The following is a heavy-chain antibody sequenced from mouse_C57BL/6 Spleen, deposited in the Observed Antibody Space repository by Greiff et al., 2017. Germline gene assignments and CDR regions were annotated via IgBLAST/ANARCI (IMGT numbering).Heavy chain of an antibody. CDR1: GYTFTSYW. V-gene: IGHV1-69*01. J-gene: IGHJ1*03. Sequence: QVQLQQPGAELVMPGASVKLSCKASGYTFTSYWMHWVKQRPGQGLEWIGEIDPSDSYTNYNQKFKGKSTLTVDKSSSTAYMQLSSLTSEDSAVYYCATALLRYEYFDGWGTGTTVTVSS. D-gene: IGHD1-1*01. CDR2: IDPSDSYT. CDR3: ATALLRYEYFDG.